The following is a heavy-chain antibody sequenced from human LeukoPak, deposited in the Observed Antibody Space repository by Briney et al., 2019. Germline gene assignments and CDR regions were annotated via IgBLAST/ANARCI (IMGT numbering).Heavy chain of an antibody. Sequence: PSETLSLTCSVSGGSISSYYWSWIRQPPGKGLEWIRYIYYSGSTNYNPSLKSRVTISVDTSKNQFSLKLSSVTAADTAVYYCARDGRGSSSWYFDPWGQGTLVTVSS. D-gene: IGHD6-13*01. J-gene: IGHJ5*02. CDR1: GGSISSYY. V-gene: IGHV4-59*01. CDR2: IYYSGST. CDR3: ARDGRGSSSWYFDP.